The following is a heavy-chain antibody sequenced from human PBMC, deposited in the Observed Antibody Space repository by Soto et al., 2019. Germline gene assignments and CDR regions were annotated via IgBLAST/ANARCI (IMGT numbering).Heavy chain of an antibody. CDR2: ISYDGSNK. CDR1: GFTFSSYG. V-gene: IGHV3-30*18. Sequence: QVQLVESGGGVVQPGRSLRLSCAASGFTFSSYGMHWVRQAPGKGLEWVAVISYDGSNKYYADSVKGRFTISRDNSKNTLYLQMNSLRAEDTAVYYCAKDSGWELPNGYLDYWGQGTLVTVSS. CDR3: AKDSGWELPNGYLDY. D-gene: IGHD1-26*01. J-gene: IGHJ4*02.